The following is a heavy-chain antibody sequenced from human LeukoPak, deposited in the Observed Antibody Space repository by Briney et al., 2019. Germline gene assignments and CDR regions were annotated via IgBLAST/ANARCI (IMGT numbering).Heavy chain of an antibody. CDR3: ARSNGYGLVGI. CDR2: ISSSGST. V-gene: IGHV4-39*07. Sequence: PSETLSLTCSVSGDSISTSSYYWGWIRQPPGKGLEWIGRISSSGSTNYNPSLKSRVTISVDTSKNQFSLKLSSVTAADTAVYYCARSNGYGLVGIWGQGTMVTVSS. CDR1: GDSISTSSYY. J-gene: IGHJ3*02. D-gene: IGHD3-10*01.